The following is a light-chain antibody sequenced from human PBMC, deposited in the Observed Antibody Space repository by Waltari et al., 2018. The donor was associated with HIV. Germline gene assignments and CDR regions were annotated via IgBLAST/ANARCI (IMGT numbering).Light chain of an antibody. V-gene: IGLV3-25*03. J-gene: IGLJ3*02. CDR2: KDS. Sequence: SYELTQPPSVSVSPGQTARITCSGDALPKQYAYWYQQKPGQAPVLVRYKDSERPSGIPERFSGSSSGTTVTLTISGVQAEDEADYYCQSADSSGTHGFGGGTKLTVL. CDR1: ALPKQY. CDR3: QSADSSGTHG.